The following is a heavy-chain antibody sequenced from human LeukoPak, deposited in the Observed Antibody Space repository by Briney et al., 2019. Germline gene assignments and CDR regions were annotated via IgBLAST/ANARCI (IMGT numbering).Heavy chain of an antibody. D-gene: IGHD3-10*01. J-gene: IGHJ4*02. CDR3: AREGYYGSGSPPSLYFDY. Sequence: GGSLRLSCAASGFTFRNYVIHWVRQAPGKGLEWVAVTSSDLNVKLYADSVKGRFTISRDNSRSILYLQMNSLRPEDTAIYYCAREGYYGSGSPPSLYFDYWGQGTLVTVSS. CDR1: GFTFRNYV. CDR2: TSSDLNVK. V-gene: IGHV3-30-3*01.